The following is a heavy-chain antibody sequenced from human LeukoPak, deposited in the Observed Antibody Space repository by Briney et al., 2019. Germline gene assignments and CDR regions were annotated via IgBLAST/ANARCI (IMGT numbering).Heavy chain of an antibody. CDR3: TKVRTFAVAGTFDY. J-gene: IGHJ4*02. Sequence: GGSLRLSCAASGFTFSSYAIHWVRQAPGKGLEWVAVISFDGSNKYYADSVKGRFTLSRDNSKNTLSLQMSSLRVADTAVYYCTKVRTFAVAGTFDYWGQGSLVTVSS. V-gene: IGHV3-30*04. D-gene: IGHD6-19*01. CDR1: GFTFSSYA. CDR2: ISFDGSNK.